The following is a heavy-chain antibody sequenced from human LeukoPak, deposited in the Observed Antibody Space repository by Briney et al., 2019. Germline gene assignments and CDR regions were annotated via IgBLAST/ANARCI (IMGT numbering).Heavy chain of an antibody. CDR3: ARRYYDFWSGYYDY. J-gene: IGHJ4*02. CDR1: GGSISSSSYY. Sequence: SETLSLTCTVSGGSISSSSYYWGWIRQPPGKGLEWIGSIYYSGSTYYNPSLKSRVTISVDTSKNQFSLKLSSVTAADTAVYYCARRYYDFWSGYYDYWGQGTLVTVSS. D-gene: IGHD3-3*01. V-gene: IGHV4-39*01. CDR2: IYYSGST.